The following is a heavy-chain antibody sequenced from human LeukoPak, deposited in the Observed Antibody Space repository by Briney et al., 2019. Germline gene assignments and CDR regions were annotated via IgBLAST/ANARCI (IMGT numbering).Heavy chain of an antibody. J-gene: IGHJ4*02. Sequence: PGGSLRLSCAVSGFTFSSYAMSWVRQAPGKGLEWVAHIKEDGGEKHYVDPVKGRFTISRDNAKNSLYLQMNSLRAEDTAMYYCVRDRGYCSGGTCYALWDYWGQGTLVTVSS. CDR1: GFTFSSYA. CDR3: VRDRGYCSGGTCYALWDY. D-gene: IGHD2-15*01. V-gene: IGHV3-7*01. CDR2: IKEDGGEK.